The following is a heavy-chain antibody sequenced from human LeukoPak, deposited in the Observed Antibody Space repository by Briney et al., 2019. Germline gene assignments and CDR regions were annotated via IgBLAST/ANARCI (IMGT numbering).Heavy chain of an antibody. CDR3: AKERSTVTSYYFDY. CDR1: GFTFSSYG. Sequence: PGGSLRLSCAASGFTFSSYGMHWVRQAPGKGLEWVAVISYDGSNKYYADSVKGRFTISRDNSKNTLYLQMNSLRAEDTAVYYCAKERSTVTSYYFDYWGQGTLVTVSS. CDR2: ISYDGSNK. V-gene: IGHV3-30*18. J-gene: IGHJ4*02. D-gene: IGHD4-17*01.